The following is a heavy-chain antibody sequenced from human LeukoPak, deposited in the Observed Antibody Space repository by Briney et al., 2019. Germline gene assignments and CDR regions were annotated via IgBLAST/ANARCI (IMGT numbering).Heavy chain of an antibody. CDR1: GYTFTSYD. J-gene: IGHJ6*03. D-gene: IGHD4-17*01. CDR3: ARGSKAAVTIYYYYYMDD. CDR2: MNPNSGNT. V-gene: IGHV1-8*01. Sequence: ASVTVSCKASGYTFTSYDINWVRQATGQGLEWMGWMNPNSGNTGYAQKFQGRVTMTMNTSISTAYMELSSLSSEDTAVYYCARGSKAAVTIYYYYYMDDWGKGTTVTVSS.